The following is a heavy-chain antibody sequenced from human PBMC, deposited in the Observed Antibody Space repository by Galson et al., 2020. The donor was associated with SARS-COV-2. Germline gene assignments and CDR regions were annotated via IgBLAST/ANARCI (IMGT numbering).Heavy chain of an antibody. Sequence: SVKVSCKASGGTFSSYAISWVRQAPGQGLEWMGGIIPIFGTANYAQKFQGRVTITADESTSTAYMELSSLRSEDTAVYYCARDYDSSAHDAFDIWGQGTMVTVSS. J-gene: IGHJ3*02. D-gene: IGHD3-22*01. CDR1: GGTFSSYA. CDR2: IIPIFGTA. CDR3: ARDYDSSAHDAFDI. V-gene: IGHV1-69*13.